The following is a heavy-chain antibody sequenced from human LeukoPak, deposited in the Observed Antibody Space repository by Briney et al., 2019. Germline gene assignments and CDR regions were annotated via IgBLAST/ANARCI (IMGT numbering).Heavy chain of an antibody. Sequence: GGSLRLSCAAFGFTFSSYGMHWVRQTPGKGLEWVAFIRPDGSYQHYADSVKGRFTVSRDNSKDMVYLQMNSLRTEDTAVYYCAKNRDSSDYPRDFDFWGQGTLVTVSS. CDR2: IRPDGSYQ. J-gene: IGHJ4*02. CDR3: AKNRDSSDYPRDFDF. D-gene: IGHD3-22*01. CDR1: GFTFSSYG. V-gene: IGHV3-30*02.